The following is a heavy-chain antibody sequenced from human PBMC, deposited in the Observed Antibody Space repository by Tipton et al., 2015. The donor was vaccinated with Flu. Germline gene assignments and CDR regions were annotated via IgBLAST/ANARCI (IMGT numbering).Heavy chain of an antibody. D-gene: IGHD4-11*01. CDR2: IYYRGTT. J-gene: IGHJ6*02. Sequence: LRLSCTVSGGSVSPYYWNWVRQSPGKGLEWIGYIYYRGTTGYNPSLKSRVTISVDTSKNQVSLKYNSVTAADTAVFYCARDLVQDYRYQYFGMDVWGQGTTVTVSS. CDR3: ARDLVQDYRYQYFGMDV. CDR1: GGSVSPYY. V-gene: IGHV4-59*02.